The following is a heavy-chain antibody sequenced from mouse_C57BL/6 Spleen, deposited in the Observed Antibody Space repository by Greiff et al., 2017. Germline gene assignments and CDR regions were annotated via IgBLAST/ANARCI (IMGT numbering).Heavy chain of an antibody. D-gene: IGHD2-4*01. CDR1: GYTFTSYW. J-gene: IGHJ2*01. Sequence: QVQLKQSGTELVKPGASVKLSCKASGYTFTSYWMHWVKQRPGQGLEWIGNINPSNGGTNYNEKFKSKATLTVDKSSSTAYMQLSSLTSEDSAVYYCARGPIYYDYDEGVFLDYWGQGTTLTVSS. CDR3: ARGPIYYDYDEGVFLDY. CDR2: INPSNGGT. V-gene: IGHV1-53*01.